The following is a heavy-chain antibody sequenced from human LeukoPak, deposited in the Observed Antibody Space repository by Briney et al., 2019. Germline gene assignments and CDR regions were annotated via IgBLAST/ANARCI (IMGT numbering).Heavy chain of an antibody. D-gene: IGHD5-24*01. V-gene: IGHV3-7*05. CDR2: IKQDGSEK. CDR3: ARASNPWLQLT. J-gene: IGHJ5*02. CDR1: GFTFSNYW. Sequence: GGSLRLSCAASGFTFSNYWMIWVRQAAGKGLEWVGNIKQDGSEKRYADSVRGRFSISRDNAQTSLYLQMNSLRAEDTAVYYCARASNPWLQLTWGQGTLVTVSS.